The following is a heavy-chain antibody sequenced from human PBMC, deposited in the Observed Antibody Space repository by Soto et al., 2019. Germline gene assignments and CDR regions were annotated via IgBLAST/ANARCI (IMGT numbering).Heavy chain of an antibody. CDR1: GGTFSSYA. Sequence: SVKVSCKASGGTFSSYAISWVRQAPGQGLEWMGGIIPIFGTANYAQKFQGRVTITADKSTSTAYMELSSLRSEDTAVYYCARDGDSSSWYVYFDYWGQRTLVTVSS. J-gene: IGHJ4*02. D-gene: IGHD6-13*01. CDR3: ARDGDSSSWYVYFDY. V-gene: IGHV1-69*06. CDR2: IIPIFGTA.